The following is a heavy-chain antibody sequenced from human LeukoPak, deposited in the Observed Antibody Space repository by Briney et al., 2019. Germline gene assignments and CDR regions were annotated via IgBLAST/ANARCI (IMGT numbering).Heavy chain of an antibody. CDR2: IWDDGSNK. CDR1: GFTLSNYG. V-gene: IGHV3-33*01. Sequence: PGGSLRLSCAASGFTLSNYGMHWVRQAPGKGLGWAAVIWDDGSNKYYADSVKGRFTISRDNSKNTLYLQMNSLRAEDTAVYYCARSYSSGWYPYFDYWGQGTLVTVSS. D-gene: IGHD6-19*01. CDR3: ARSYSSGWYPYFDY. J-gene: IGHJ4*02.